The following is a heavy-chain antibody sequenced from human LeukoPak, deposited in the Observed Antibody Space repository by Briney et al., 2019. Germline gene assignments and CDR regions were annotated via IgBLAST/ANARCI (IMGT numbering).Heavy chain of an antibody. CDR3: AKDSNWAVDY. J-gene: IGHJ4*02. D-gene: IGHD3-16*01. CDR2: IRKDGSDK. Sequence: GGSLRLSCGASGFTFSRNGMHWVRQVPGKGLEWVTYIRKDGSDKYYADSVKGRFTISGDSSKNTVYLQMNSLRVEDTALYYCAKDSNWAVDYWGQGTLVRVSS. CDR1: GFTFSRNG. V-gene: IGHV3-30*02.